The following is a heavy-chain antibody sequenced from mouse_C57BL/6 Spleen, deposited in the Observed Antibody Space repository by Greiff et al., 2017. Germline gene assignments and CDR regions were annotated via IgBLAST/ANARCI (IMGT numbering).Heavy chain of an antibody. Sequence: QVQLQQSGAELVKPGASVKISCKASGYAFSSSWMNWVKQRPGKGLEWIGQIYPGDGDTNYNGKFKGKATLTADKSSSTAYMQLSSLTSEDFAVYFCARTSNYYAMDYWGQGTSVTVSS. V-gene: IGHV1-80*01. D-gene: IGHD2-5*01. CDR1: GYAFSSSW. J-gene: IGHJ4*01. CDR3: ARTSNYYAMDY. CDR2: IYPGDGDT.